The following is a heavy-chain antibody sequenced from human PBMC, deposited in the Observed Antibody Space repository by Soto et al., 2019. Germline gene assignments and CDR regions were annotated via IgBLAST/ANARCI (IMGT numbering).Heavy chain of an antibody. Sequence: GESLKISCKGSGYTFTDYWIGWVRQLPGKGLEWMGIIYPGDSDTRYSPSFQGHVTITVDKSTSTAYLQWNTLKASDTAMYYCARHISIFRYNYYAMDVWGQGTTVTVYS. CDR3: ARHISIFRYNYYAMDV. D-gene: IGHD3-3*02. CDR1: GYTFTDYW. CDR2: IYPGDSDT. V-gene: IGHV5-51*01. J-gene: IGHJ6*02.